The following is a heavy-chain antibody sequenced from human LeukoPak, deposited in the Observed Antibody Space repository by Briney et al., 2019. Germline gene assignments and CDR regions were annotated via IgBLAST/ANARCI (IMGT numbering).Heavy chain of an antibody. CDR3: ARVHYGDYGLGSDIFDG. Sequence: SETLSLTCTVSGGSISGGSYYWGWIRQPPGKGLEWIGNFYYSGRTYYNPSLKSRVTISRDTSKNQFSLNLISLTDADTAVYYCARVHYGDYGLGSDIFDGWGQGTLVTVSS. CDR2: FYYSGRT. D-gene: IGHD4-17*01. CDR1: GGSISGGSYY. V-gene: IGHV4-39*07. J-gene: IGHJ4*02.